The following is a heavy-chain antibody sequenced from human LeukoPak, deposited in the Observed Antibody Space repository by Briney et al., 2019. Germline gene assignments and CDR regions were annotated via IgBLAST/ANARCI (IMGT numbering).Heavy chain of an antibody. CDR3: ARDVIAAAGTLDY. D-gene: IGHD6-13*01. V-gene: IGHV3-30-3*01. CDR1: GFTFSSYA. Sequence: GGSLRLSCAASGFTFSSYAMHWVRQAQGKGLEWVAVISYDGSNKYYADSVKGRFTISRDNSKNTLYLQMNSLRAEDTAVYYCARDVIAAAGTLDYWGQGTLVTASS. CDR2: ISYDGSNK. J-gene: IGHJ4*02.